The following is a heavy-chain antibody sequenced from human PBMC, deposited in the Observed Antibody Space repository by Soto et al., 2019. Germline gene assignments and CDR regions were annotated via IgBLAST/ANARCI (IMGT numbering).Heavy chain of an antibody. D-gene: IGHD2-2*01. Sequence: PGGSLRLSSSASGFTFSDENMSWVRQVPGKGLEWVSGISGGGSYIFYADSVQGRFSISRDNAKNSLFLEMNSLRVEDTAVYYCARDSDCHSTSCFFPPHVWGQGTTVTVSS. J-gene: IGHJ6*02. V-gene: IGHV3-21*06. CDR2: ISGGGSYI. CDR3: ARDSDCHSTSCFFPPHV. CDR1: GFTFSDEN.